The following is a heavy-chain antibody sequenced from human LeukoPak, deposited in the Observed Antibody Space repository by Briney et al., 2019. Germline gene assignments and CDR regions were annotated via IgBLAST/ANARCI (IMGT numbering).Heavy chain of an antibody. CDR3: ARSAVYDSSGYYGYFDL. V-gene: IGHV1-2*02. Sequence: ASVKVSCKASGYTFTGYYMHWVRQAPGQGLEWMGWINPNGGGTNYAQKFQGRVTMTRDTSISTAYMELSRLRSDDTAVYYCARSAVYDSSGYYGYFDLWGRGTLVTVSS. CDR1: GYTFTGYY. D-gene: IGHD3-22*01. CDR2: INPNGGGT. J-gene: IGHJ2*01.